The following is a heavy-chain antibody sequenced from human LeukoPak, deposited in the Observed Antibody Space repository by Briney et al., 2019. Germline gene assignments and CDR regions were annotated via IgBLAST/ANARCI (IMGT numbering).Heavy chain of an antibody. D-gene: IGHD1/OR15-1a*01. CDR3: ARQPSGTAAFDI. CDR2: IYHSVNT. J-gene: IGHJ3*02. Sequence: SETLSLTCAVSGGSISSYYWSWIRQSPGKGMEWIAYIYHSVNTNYNPSFKSRVTISVDTSKNQFSLKLTSVAAADTAIYYCARQPSGTAAFDIWGQGTMVTVSS. CDR1: GGSISSYY. V-gene: IGHV4-59*08.